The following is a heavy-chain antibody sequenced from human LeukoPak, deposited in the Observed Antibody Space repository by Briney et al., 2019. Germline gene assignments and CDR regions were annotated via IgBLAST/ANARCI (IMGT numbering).Heavy chain of an antibody. J-gene: IGHJ6*02. CDR2: IYHSGST. V-gene: IGHV4-4*02. D-gene: IGHD3-10*01. Sequence: SGTLSLTCAVSGASISSSDWWSWVRQPPGKGLEWIGEIYHSGSTNSNPSLKSRVTMSVDKSKNQFSLKLSSVTAADTAVYYCARDSRLLYYYGMDVWGPGATVTVSS. CDR3: ARDSRLLYYYGMDV. CDR1: GASISSSDW.